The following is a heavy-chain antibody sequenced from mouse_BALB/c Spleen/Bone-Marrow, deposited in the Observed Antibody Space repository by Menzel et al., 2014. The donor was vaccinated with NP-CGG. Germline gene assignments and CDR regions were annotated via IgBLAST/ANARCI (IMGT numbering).Heavy chain of an antibody. J-gene: IGHJ2*01. CDR3: ATYDGYYFDY. Sequence: VQLQQSGPSLVKPSQTLSLTCSVTGDSIXSGYWNWIRKFPGNKLEYMGYISHSGSTYYSPSLKSRISITRDTSKNQYYLQLNSVTTEDTATYYCATYDGYYFDYWGQGTTLTVSS. CDR2: ISHSGST. CDR1: GDSIXSGY. D-gene: IGHD2-3*01. V-gene: IGHV3-8*02.